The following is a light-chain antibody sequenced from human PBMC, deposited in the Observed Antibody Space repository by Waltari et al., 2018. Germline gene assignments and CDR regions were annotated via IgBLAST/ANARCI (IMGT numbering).Light chain of an antibody. CDR3: SSRNGRENDVI. Sequence: SFELTQDPAVSVAFGQTVRITCQGDSLRTSYARLYQFKPGQAPLLVMSGKDKRPSGIPDRSSGDSSGTTSSLTITGAQAEDEADYYCSSRNGRENDVIFAGGTKLTVL. J-gene: IGLJ2*01. CDR1: SLRTSY. V-gene: IGLV3-19*01. CDR2: GKD.